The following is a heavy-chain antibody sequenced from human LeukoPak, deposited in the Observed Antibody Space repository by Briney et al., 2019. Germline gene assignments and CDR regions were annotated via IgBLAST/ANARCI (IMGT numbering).Heavy chain of an antibody. J-gene: IGHJ4*02. CDR3: AKGCSSTSCYGEFDY. CDR2: TSPDEGLK. D-gene: IGHD2-2*01. CDR1: GFTFANYV. V-gene: IGHV3-30*04. Sequence: PGRSLRLSCAASGFTFANYVTHWVRQAPGKGLEWVAVTSPDEGLKFYGDSVKGRFTISRDNSKNTLYLQMNSLRAEDTAVYYCAKGCSSTSCYGEFDYWGQGTLVTVSS.